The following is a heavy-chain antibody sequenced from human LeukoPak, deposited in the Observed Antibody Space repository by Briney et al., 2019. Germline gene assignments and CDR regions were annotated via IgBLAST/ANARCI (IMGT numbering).Heavy chain of an antibody. CDR2: ISGSGGST. CDR1: GFTFSSYA. CDR3: AKDWSVYSNYEEGDY. Sequence: GGSLRLSCAASGFTFSSYAMSWVRQAPGKGLEWVSAISGSGGSTYYADSVKGRFTIYRDNSKDTLYLQMNSLRAEDTAVYYCAKDWSVYSNYEEGDYWGQGTLVTVSS. J-gene: IGHJ4*02. V-gene: IGHV3-23*01. D-gene: IGHD4-11*01.